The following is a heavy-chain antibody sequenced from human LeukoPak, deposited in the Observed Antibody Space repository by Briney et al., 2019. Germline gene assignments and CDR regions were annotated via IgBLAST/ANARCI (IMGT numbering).Heavy chain of an antibody. CDR2: INAGGGST. V-gene: IGHV3-23*01. CDR3: AKDLVGATGIDY. J-gene: IGHJ4*02. Sequence: GGSLRLSCAVSGFTFSSYVMSWVRQAPGKGLEWVSAINAGGGSTYYADSVKGRFTISRDNSKNTLYLQMNSLRAEDTAVYYCAKDLVGATGIDYWGQGTLVTVSS. D-gene: IGHD1-26*01. CDR1: GFTFSSYV.